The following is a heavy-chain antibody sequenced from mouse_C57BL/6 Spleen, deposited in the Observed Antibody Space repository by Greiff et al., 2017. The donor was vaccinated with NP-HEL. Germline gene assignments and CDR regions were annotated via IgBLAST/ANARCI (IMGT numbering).Heavy chain of an antibody. D-gene: IGHD2-12*01. V-gene: IGHV1-64*01. CDR2: IHPTSGST. CDR3: ARDSPAWFAY. CDR1: GYTFTSYW. Sequence: VQLQQPGAELVKPGASVKLACKASGYTFTSYWMHWVKQRPGQGLEWIGMIHPTSGSTNYNEKFKSKATLTVDKSSSTAYMQLSRLTSDDSAVYYSARDSPAWFAYWGQGTLVTVSA. J-gene: IGHJ3*01.